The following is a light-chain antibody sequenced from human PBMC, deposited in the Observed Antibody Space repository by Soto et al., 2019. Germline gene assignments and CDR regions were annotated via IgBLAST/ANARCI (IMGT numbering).Light chain of an antibody. CDR3: LLYISSAYT. Sequence: EIVLTQSPGTLSLSPGERATLSCRASQSVSSTYLAWYQQKPGQPPRLLIYGASSKATGIPDRFSGGGSGTDFTLTITRLEPEDFAVYYCLLYISSAYTFGQGTKLEIK. V-gene: IGKV3-20*01. CDR2: GAS. CDR1: QSVSSTY. J-gene: IGKJ2*01.